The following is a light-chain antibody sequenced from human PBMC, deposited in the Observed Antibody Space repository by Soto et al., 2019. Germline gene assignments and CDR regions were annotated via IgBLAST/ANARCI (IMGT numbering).Light chain of an antibody. CDR1: QTINTD. V-gene: IGKV1-39*01. J-gene: IGKJ1*01. CDR2: AAS. CDR3: QQTNTVPRT. Sequence: DIQMTQSPSSLSASVGDRVTITCRASQTINTDLQWYQQKPGKAPKFLIFAASSLRSGVPSRFSGSGSGTDFALTVSSLQPEDFATYYCQQTNTVPRTFGQGTRLEIK.